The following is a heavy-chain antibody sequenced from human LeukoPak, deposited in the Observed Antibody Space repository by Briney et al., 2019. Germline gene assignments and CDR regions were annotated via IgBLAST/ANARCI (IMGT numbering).Heavy chain of an antibody. V-gene: IGHV4-39*07. J-gene: IGHJ5*02. D-gene: IGHD6-19*01. CDR1: GGSISSSSYY. CDR2: IYYSGST. Sequence: PSETLSLTCTVSGGSISSSSYYWGWIRQPPGKGLEWIGSIYYSGSTYYNPSLKSRVTISVDTSKNQFSLKLSSVTAADTAVYYCAREVPWLVNWFDPWGQGTLVTVSS. CDR3: AREVPWLVNWFDP.